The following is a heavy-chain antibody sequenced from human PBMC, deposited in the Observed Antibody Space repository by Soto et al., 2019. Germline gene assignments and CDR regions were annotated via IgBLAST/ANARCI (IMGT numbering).Heavy chain of an antibody. D-gene: IGHD2-2*01. CDR1: GFTFSSYS. CDR2: ISSSSSYI. Sequence: EVQLVESGGGLVKPGGSLRLSCAASGFTFSSYSMNWVRQAPGKGLEWVSSISSSSSYIYYADSVKGRFTISRDNAKNSLYLQMNSLRAEDTAVYYCARDYVVVPAAMRYYYYGMDVWGQGTTVTVSS. J-gene: IGHJ6*02. V-gene: IGHV3-21*01. CDR3: ARDYVVVPAAMRYYYYGMDV.